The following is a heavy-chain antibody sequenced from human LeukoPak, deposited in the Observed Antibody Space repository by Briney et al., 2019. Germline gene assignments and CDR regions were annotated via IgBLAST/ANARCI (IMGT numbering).Heavy chain of an antibody. Sequence: SVKVSCKASGGTFSSYAISWVRQAPGQGLEWMGGIIPIFGTANYAQKFQGRVTITADESTSTAYMELSSLRSEDTAVYYCARVNGIGRYGRRVNWFDPWGQGTLVTVSS. CDR2: IIPIFGTA. V-gene: IGHV1-69*13. D-gene: IGHD2-15*01. CDR1: GGTFSSYA. J-gene: IGHJ5*02. CDR3: ARVNGIGRYGRRVNWFDP.